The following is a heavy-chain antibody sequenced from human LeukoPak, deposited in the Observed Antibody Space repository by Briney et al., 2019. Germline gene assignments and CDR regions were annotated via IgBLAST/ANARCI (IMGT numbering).Heavy chain of an antibody. Sequence: SETLSLTCTVSGGSISNYYWSWIRQPPGQGLEWIAYISNSGSTNYNPSLKSRVTISVDTSKNQFSLKLSSVTAADAAVYYCGRVPFSGNYYLDYWGQGTLVTVSS. CDR1: GGSISNYY. V-gene: IGHV4-59*01. J-gene: IGHJ4*02. D-gene: IGHD5-12*01. CDR2: ISNSGST. CDR3: GRVPFSGNYYLDY.